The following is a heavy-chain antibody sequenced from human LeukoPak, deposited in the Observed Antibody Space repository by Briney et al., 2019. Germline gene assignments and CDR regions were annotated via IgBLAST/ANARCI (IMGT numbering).Heavy chain of an antibody. CDR2: ISSSGSTI. J-gene: IGHJ4*03. CDR1: GFTFISYA. CDR3: ARGLVGSGALFN. D-gene: IGHD2-15*01. V-gene: IGHV3-48*03. Sequence: PGGSLRHSRAATGFTFISYAASWVRQAPGRGLEWVSYISSSGSTIYYADSVKGRFTISRDNAKSSLYLQMNSLRAEDTAVYYSARGLVGSGALFNWGDGTLFTVSS.